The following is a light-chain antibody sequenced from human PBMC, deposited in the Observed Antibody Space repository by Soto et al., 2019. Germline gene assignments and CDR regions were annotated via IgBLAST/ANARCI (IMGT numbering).Light chain of an antibody. CDR3: HQYDSYPRT. CDR2: GAS. J-gene: IGKJ3*01. CDR1: QGITYY. Sequence: DIQMTQSPSSLSASVGDRVTITCRASQGITYYLAWFQQKPGKAPKSLIYGASSLQSGGPSRFNGSGFGTDFSITIISLQPEDIATYYCHQYDSYPRTFGPGTQVEIK. V-gene: IGKV1-16*01.